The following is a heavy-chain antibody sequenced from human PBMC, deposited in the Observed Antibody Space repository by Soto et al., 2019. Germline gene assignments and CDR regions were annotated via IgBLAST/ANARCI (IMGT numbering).Heavy chain of an antibody. D-gene: IGHD2-2*01. CDR2: ISSSGSTI. CDR1: GFTFSSYE. CDR3: ARDSSKGDYYYGMDV. V-gene: IGHV3-48*03. Sequence: GGSLRLSCAASGFTFSSYEMNWVRQAPGKGLEWVSYISSSGSTIYYADSVKGRFTISRDNAKNSLYLQMNSLRAEDTAVYYCARDSSKGDYYYGMDVWGQGTTVTVSS. J-gene: IGHJ6*02.